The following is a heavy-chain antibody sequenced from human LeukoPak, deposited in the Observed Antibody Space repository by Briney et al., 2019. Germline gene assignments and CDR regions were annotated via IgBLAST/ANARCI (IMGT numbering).Heavy chain of an antibody. Sequence: SVKVSCKTSGGTFSNCAISWVRQAPGQGLEWMGGIIPIFGTAHYAQKFQGRVTITADESTSTAYMELSSLRSEDTAVYYCARGWLAETTVVTPYNYWGQGTVVTVSS. J-gene: IGHJ4*02. D-gene: IGHD4-23*01. V-gene: IGHV1-69*01. CDR2: IIPIFGTA. CDR3: ARGWLAETTVVTPYNY. CDR1: GGTFSNCA.